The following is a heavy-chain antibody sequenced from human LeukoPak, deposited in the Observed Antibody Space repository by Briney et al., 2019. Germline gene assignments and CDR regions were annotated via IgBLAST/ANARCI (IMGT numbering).Heavy chain of an antibody. CDR3: VRDYLGESGAGGP. Sequence: GGSLRLSCTGSGFTFSSYTMNWVRQAPGKGLEWVSSISPSGASTFHAESVKGRFTISRDNAKRSLYFQMNALGGDDTAVYYCVRDYLGESGAGGPWGQRTLVTVSS. CDR2: ISPSGAST. D-gene: IGHD3-10*01. J-gene: IGHJ5*02. CDR1: GFTFSSYT. V-gene: IGHV3-21*01.